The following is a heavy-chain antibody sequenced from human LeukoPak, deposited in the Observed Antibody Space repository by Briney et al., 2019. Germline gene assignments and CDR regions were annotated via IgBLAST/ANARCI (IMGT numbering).Heavy chain of an antibody. Sequence: PGRSLRLSCAASGFTFANYAMSWGRQAPGKGLEWVSALCGSGGHTYYTDSVKGRLTISSDTSNSTLYLQMDSLRIEDTAVYYCTKDARLTRTSVVVENYFDSWGQGTLVTVSS. CDR1: GFTFANYA. J-gene: IGHJ4*02. V-gene: IGHV3-23*01. CDR3: TKDARLTRTSVVVENYFDS. CDR2: LCGSGGHT. D-gene: IGHD3-22*01.